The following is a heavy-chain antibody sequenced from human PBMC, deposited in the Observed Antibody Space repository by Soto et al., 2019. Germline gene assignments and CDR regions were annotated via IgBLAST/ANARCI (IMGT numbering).Heavy chain of an antibody. J-gene: IGHJ4*02. V-gene: IGHV3-23*01. D-gene: IGHD2-15*01. CDR2: ISRSGDTS. CDR3: ATDGLVGGGISACDY. Sequence: PGGSLRLSCAASGFTFDNYVMTWVHQAPGKGLEWVSAISRSGDTSYYADSAKGRFTISRDNSKSRLYLEMSSLRAEDTALYYCATDGLVGGGISACDYWRQGILVGVSS. CDR1: GFTFDNYV.